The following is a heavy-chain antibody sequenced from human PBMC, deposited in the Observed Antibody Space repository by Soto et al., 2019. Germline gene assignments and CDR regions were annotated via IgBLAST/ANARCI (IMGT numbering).Heavy chain of an antibody. J-gene: IGHJ4*02. CDR1: GGSISSGDYY. CDR3: ARDPGYDSSGYYPFY. V-gene: IGHV4-30-4*01. CDR2: IYYSGST. Sequence: PSETLSLTCTVSGGSISSGDYYWSWIHQPPGKGLEWIGYIYYSGSTYYNPSLKSRVTISVDTSKNQFSLKLSSVTAADTAVYYCARDPGYDSSGYYPFYWGQGTLVTVSS. D-gene: IGHD3-22*01.